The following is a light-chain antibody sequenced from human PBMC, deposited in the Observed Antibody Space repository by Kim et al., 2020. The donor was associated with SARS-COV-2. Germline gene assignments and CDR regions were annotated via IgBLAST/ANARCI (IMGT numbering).Light chain of an antibody. CDR3: QQYKKWLRQT. CDR2: GGA. CDR1: QSVRRS. J-gene: IGKJ2*01. V-gene: IGKV3-15*01. Sequence: VSTGERAARACRASQSVRRSLAWYQQRPGQAPRLLIDGGATRATGIPARVSGSGSGTEFTLTMSSLQSEEFALYDGQQYKKWLRQTFGEGTKLEI.